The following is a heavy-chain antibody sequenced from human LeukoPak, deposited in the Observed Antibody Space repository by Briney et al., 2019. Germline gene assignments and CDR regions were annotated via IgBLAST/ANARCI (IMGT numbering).Heavy chain of an antibody. CDR1: GGTFSSYA. D-gene: IGHD3-22*01. V-gene: IGHV1-69*13. CDR3: ARHGVDYYYDSSGYSLDY. Sequence: GASVKVSCKASGGTFSSYAISWVRQAPGQGLEWMGGIIPIFGTANYAQKFQGRVTITADESTSTAYMELSSLRSEDTAVYHCARHGVDYYYDSSGYSLDYWGQGTLVTVSS. J-gene: IGHJ4*02. CDR2: IIPIFGTA.